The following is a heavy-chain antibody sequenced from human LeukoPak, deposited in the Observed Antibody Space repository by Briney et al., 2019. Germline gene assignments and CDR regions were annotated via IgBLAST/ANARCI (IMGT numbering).Heavy chain of an antibody. CDR3: ARDGIAAAVPDY. Sequence: ASVKVSCKASGYAFTGYYMHWVRQAPGRGLEWMGWINPNSGGTNYAQKFQGRVTMTRDTSISTAYMELSRLRSDDTAVYYCARDGIAAAVPDYWGQGTLVTVSS. J-gene: IGHJ4*02. D-gene: IGHD6-13*01. CDR1: GYAFTGYY. CDR2: INPNSGGT. V-gene: IGHV1-2*02.